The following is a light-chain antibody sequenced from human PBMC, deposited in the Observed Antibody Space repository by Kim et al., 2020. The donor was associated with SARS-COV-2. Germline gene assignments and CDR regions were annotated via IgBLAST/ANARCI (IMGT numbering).Light chain of an antibody. CDR1: SRDVGTYDY. Sequence: QSISITCTGNSRDVGTYDYDSWYQQHPGKAPNLMIYDVSDRPSGVSNRFSGSKSGNTASLTISGLQAEDEAYYYCSSYTSTTTLGVFGGGTQLTVL. CDR2: DVS. V-gene: IGLV2-14*03. J-gene: IGLJ2*01. CDR3: SSYTSTTTLGV.